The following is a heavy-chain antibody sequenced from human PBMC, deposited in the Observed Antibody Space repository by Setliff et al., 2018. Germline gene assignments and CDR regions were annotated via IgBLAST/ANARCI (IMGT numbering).Heavy chain of an antibody. Sequence: SETLSLTCTVSGASISSSSYFWAWIRQPPGRGLELIGSIFYGGSTYYNPSLKSRVTISIDASKNQFSLKLDSVTAADTAVYYCARTDDYYNFYAYWGQGTLVTVSS. CDR3: ARTDDYYNFYAY. CDR2: IFYGGST. J-gene: IGHJ4*02. D-gene: IGHD3-3*01. V-gene: IGHV4-39*07. CDR1: GASISSSSYF.